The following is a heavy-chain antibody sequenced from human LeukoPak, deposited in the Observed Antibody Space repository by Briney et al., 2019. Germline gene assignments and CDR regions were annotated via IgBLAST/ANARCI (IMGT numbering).Heavy chain of an antibody. Sequence: SGGSLRLSCAASGFTFSSYSMNWVRQAPGKGLEWVSSISTSSSYIYYADSAKGRFTISRDNAKNSVYLHMNSLRAEDTALYYCARLSAYYYGSFFYYYMDVWGKGTTVTVSS. CDR2: ISTSSSYI. V-gene: IGHV3-21*06. CDR3: ARLSAYYYGSFFYYYMDV. J-gene: IGHJ6*03. D-gene: IGHD3-10*01. CDR1: GFTFSSYS.